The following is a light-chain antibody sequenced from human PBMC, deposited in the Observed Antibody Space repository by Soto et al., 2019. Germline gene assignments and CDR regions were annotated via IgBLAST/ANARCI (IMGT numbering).Light chain of an antibody. CDR2: GAS. CDR3: QQYGGSPLT. CDR1: QSVSSN. J-gene: IGKJ3*01. V-gene: IGKV3-15*01. Sequence: EIVMTQSPVTLSVSPGERATLSCRASQSVSSNLAWYQLKPGQAPRLLIFGASTRATGIPARFSASGSGTDFTLTISSLQSEDFAVYCCQQYGGSPLTFGPGTKVEIK.